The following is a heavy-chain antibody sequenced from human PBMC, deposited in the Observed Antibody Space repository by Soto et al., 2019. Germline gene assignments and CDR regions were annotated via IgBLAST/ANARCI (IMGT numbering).Heavy chain of an antibody. D-gene: IGHD3-16*01. CDR1: GYTFATYD. V-gene: IGHV1-8*01. J-gene: IGHJ4*02. Sequence: QVQLVQSGAEVKKPGASVQVSCKASGYTFATYDFAWVRQATGQGLEWMGWMNPYTGNTGYAQAFRGRLTMTRKTSITTAYMELSSLTSEDTAVYFCARRLERSGPYYLDSWGQGTLVTVSS. CDR3: ARRLERSGPYYLDS. CDR2: MNPYTGNT.